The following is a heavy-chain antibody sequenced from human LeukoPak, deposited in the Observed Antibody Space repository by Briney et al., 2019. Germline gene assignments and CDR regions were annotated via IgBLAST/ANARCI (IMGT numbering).Heavy chain of an antibody. D-gene: IGHD6-6*01. J-gene: IGHJ4*02. Sequence: PSETLSLTCAVYGGSFSGYYWSWIRQPAGKGLEWIGRIYTSGSTNYNPSLKSRVTMSVDTSKNQFSLKLSSVTAADTAVYYCARGHSIAARSHFDYWGQGTLVTVSS. CDR1: GGSFSGYY. V-gene: IGHV4-59*10. CDR2: IYTSGST. CDR3: ARGHSIAARSHFDY.